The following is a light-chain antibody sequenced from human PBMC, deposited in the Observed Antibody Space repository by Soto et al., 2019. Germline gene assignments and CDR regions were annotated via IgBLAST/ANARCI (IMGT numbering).Light chain of an antibody. J-gene: IGKJ1*01. CDR3: QQYNNSPT. CDR1: QSVNSN. V-gene: IGKV3D-15*01. CDR2: GAS. Sequence: IVMNQSPSTLSVSPGERATLSCRASQSVNSNLAWYQQRPGQAPRLLIYGASTRATGIPARFSGSGSGTEFTLTISSLQSEDFAVYSCQQYNNSPTFGLGTKVDIK.